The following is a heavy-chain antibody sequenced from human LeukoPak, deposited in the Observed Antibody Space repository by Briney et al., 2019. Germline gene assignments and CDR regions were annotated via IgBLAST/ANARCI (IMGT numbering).Heavy chain of an antibody. Sequence: PGRSLRLSCAASGFTFSSYAMHWVRQAPGKGLEWVAVISYDGSNKCYADSVKGRFTISRDNSKNTLYLQMNSLRAEDTAVYYCARDAPYSSSQNWFDPWGQGTLVTVSS. J-gene: IGHJ5*02. CDR3: ARDAPYSSSQNWFDP. D-gene: IGHD6-13*01. CDR1: GFTFSSYA. CDR2: ISYDGSNK. V-gene: IGHV3-30*01.